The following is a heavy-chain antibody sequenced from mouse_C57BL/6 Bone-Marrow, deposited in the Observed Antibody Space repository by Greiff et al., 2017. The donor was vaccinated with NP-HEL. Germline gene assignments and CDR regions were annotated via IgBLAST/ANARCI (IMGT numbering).Heavy chain of an antibody. CDR1: GYTFTSYW. V-gene: IGHV1-50*01. J-gene: IGHJ3*01. CDR2: IDPSDSYT. CDR3: ARTCFAY. Sequence: QVQLQQPGAELVKPGASVKLSCKASGYTFTSYWMQWVKQRPGQGLEWIGEIDPSDSYTNYNQKFKGKATLTVDTSSSTAYMQLSSLTSEDSAVYYCARTCFAYWGQGTLVTVSA.